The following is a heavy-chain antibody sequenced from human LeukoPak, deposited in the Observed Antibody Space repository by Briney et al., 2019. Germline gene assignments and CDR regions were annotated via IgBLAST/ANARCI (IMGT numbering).Heavy chain of an antibody. V-gene: IGHV1-69*05. Sequence: SVKVSCKASRGTFSSYAISWVRQAPGQGLEWMGGIIPIFGTANYAQKFQGRVTITTDESTSTAYMELSSLRSEDTAAYYCARESVSAGASDAFDIWGQGTMVTVSS. CDR2: IIPIFGTA. J-gene: IGHJ3*02. CDR3: ARESVSAGASDAFDI. CDR1: RGTFSSYA. D-gene: IGHD1-26*01.